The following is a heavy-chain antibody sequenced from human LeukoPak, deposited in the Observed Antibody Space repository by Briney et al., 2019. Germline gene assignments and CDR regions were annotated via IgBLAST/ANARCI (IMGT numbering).Heavy chain of an antibody. CDR2: IRSKAYGGTT. J-gene: IGHJ4*02. CDR1: GFTFGDYA. CDR3: TRGVEDYYDSSGYYQN. D-gene: IGHD3-22*01. Sequence: PGGSLRLSCTASGFTFGDYAMSWFRQAPGKGLEWVGFIRSKAYGGTTEYAASVKGRFTISRDDSKTIAYLQMNSPKTEDTAVYYCTRGVEDYYDSSGYYQNWGQGTLVTVSS. V-gene: IGHV3-49*03.